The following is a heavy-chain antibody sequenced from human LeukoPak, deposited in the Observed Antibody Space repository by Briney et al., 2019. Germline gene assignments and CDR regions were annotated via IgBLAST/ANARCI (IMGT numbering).Heavy chain of an antibody. J-gene: IGHJ4*02. CDR1: GFSLSTSGVC. V-gene: IGHV2-70*11. D-gene: IGHD3-22*01. CDR3: ARILRNYDSSGYYFLFDQ. CDR2: IDWDDDK. Sequence: SGPALVKPTQPLTLTCTFSGFSLSTSGVCVGWIRQPPGKALEWLARIDWDDDKYYRTSLKTRLTISKDTSKNQVVLTMTNMDPVDTATYYCARILRNYDSSGYYFLFDQWGQGTLVTVSS.